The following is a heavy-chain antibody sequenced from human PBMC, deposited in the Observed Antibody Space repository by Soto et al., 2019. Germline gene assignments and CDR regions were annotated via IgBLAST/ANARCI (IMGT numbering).Heavy chain of an antibody. CDR1: GYVFTGFY. J-gene: IGHJ5*02. V-gene: IGHV1-2*02. CDR3: ARGRSLKWNWFDR. D-gene: IGHD2-15*01. Sequence: QVQLVQSGAEVKKPGASVRVSCKASGYVFTGFYLHWVRQAPGQGLEWMGWIFPNSGATNYAQKFQGRVTPTRDTSLSTGYMDLTRLTSDDTAVYYCARGRSLKWNWFDRWGQGTLVTVSS. CDR2: IFPNSGAT.